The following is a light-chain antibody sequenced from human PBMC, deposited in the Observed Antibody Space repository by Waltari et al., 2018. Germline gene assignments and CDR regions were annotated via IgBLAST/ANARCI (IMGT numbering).Light chain of an antibody. CDR3: SSYISSSTLEL. V-gene: IGLV2-14*03. CDR1: SSDAGGYTY. Sequence: QSALTQPASVSGSPGQSITISCTGTSSDAGGYTYVSWYQQHPGKAPKLIIYDVSNRPSGVSNRFSGSKSGNTASLTISGLQAEDEADYYCSSYISSSTLELFGGGTSLTVL. CDR2: DVS. J-gene: IGLJ2*01.